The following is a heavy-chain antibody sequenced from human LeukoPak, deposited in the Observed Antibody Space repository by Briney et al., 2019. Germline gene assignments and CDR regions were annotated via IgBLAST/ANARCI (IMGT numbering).Heavy chain of an antibody. V-gene: IGHV4-59*01. J-gene: IGHJ3*02. CDR2: IYYSGST. CDR1: GGSISSYY. CDR3: ARTGYSGSAFDI. Sequence: SETLSLTCTVSGGSISSYYWSWIRQPPGKGLEWIGYIYYSGSTNYNPSLKSRVTISVDTSKNQFSLKLSSMTAADTAVYYCARTGYSGSAFDIWGQGTMVTVSS. D-gene: IGHD1-1*01.